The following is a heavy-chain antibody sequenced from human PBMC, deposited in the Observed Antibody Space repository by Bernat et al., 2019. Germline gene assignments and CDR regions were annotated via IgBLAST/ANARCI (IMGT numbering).Heavy chain of an antibody. Sequence: EVQLVESGGGVVRPGGSLRLSCATSGFTFSTYWMTWVRQGPGKGLEWVATITQDGSEEYYVDSVKGRFTISRDNAKNSLYLQMNSLRAEDTAVYFFASDPPLTTTPPAESCDYWGQGALVTVSS. CDR3: ASDPPLTTTPPAESCDY. J-gene: IGHJ4*02. V-gene: IGHV3-7*03. CDR1: GFTFSTYW. D-gene: IGHD1-1*01. CDR2: ITQDGSEE.